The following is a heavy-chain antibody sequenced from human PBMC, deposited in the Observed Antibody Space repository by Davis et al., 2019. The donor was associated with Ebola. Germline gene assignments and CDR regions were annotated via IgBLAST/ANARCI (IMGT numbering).Heavy chain of an antibody. CDR3: AKDTSNVWFDV. CDR1: GFTFSNYA. CDR2: LGLSADT. J-gene: IGHJ3*01. D-gene: IGHD6-19*01. V-gene: IGHV3-23*01. Sequence: GGSLRLSCAASGFTFSNYAMSWVRRAPGKGLEWVSTLGLSADTYYADSVKGRFTISRDNSKNTLHLQMNSLRVEDTAIYYCAKDTSNVWFDVWGQGTTVTVSS.